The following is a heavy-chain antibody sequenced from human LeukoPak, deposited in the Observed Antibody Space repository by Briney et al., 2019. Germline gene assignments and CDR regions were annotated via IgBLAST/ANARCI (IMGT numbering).Heavy chain of an antibody. CDR2: ISGSGGST. D-gene: IGHD4-17*01. CDR1: GFTFSSYA. V-gene: IGHV3-23*01. Sequence: GGSLRLSCAASGFTFSSYAMSWVRPAPGKGLEWVSAISGSGGSTYYADSVKGRFTISRDNSKNTLYLQMNSLRAEDTAVYYCAKAPNDYGDSYFDYWGQGTLVTVSS. CDR3: AKAPNDYGDSYFDY. J-gene: IGHJ4*02.